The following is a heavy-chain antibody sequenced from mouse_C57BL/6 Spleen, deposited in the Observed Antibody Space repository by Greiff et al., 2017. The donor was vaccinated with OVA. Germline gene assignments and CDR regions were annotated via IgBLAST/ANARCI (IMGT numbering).Heavy chain of an antibody. J-gene: IGHJ4*01. D-gene: IGHD1-1*01. CDR2: IWRGGST. Sequence: VQLQQSGPGLVQPSQSLSITCTVSGFSLTSYGVHWVRQSPGKGLEWLGVIWRGGSTDYNAAFMSRLSITKDNSKSQVFFKMNSLQADDTAIYYCAKEFITTVVAQYYYAMDYWGQGTSVTVSS. CDR1: GFSLTSYG. CDR3: AKEFITTVVAQYYYAMDY. V-gene: IGHV2-5*01.